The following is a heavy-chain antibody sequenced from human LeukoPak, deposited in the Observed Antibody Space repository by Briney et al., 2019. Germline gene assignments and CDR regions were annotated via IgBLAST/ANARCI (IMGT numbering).Heavy chain of an antibody. Sequence: SETLSLTCAVYGGSFSGYYWSWLRQPPGKGLEWIGEINHSGSTNYNPSLKSRVTISVDTSKNQFSLKLSSVTAADTAVYYCARVGQQQLALDYWGQGTLVTVSS. J-gene: IGHJ4*02. CDR3: ARVGQQQLALDY. CDR1: GGSFSGYY. CDR2: INHSGST. V-gene: IGHV4-34*01. D-gene: IGHD6-13*01.